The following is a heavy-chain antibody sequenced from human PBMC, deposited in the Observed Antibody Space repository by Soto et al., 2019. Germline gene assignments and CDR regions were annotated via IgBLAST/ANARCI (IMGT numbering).Heavy chain of an antibody. V-gene: IGHV1-69*01. D-gene: IGHD5-12*01. Sequence: QVQLVQSGAEVKKPESSVKVSCKASGGTFGSYAINWVRQAPGQGLEWMGGIIPMYDTIDYAQKFLGRVTITADEYTSTAYMEVRSLRSEDTAVYYCARDRRDGYNPFDYWGQGTLVTVSS. CDR1: GGTFGSYA. J-gene: IGHJ4*02. CDR3: ARDRRDGYNPFDY. CDR2: IIPMYDTI.